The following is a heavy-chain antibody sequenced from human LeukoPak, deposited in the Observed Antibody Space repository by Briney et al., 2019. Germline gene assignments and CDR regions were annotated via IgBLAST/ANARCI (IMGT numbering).Heavy chain of an antibody. D-gene: IGHD3-10*01. V-gene: IGHV4-39*01. J-gene: IGHJ5*02. Sequence: SETLSLTCTVSGGSISSSSYYWGWIRQPPGKGLEWIGSIYYSGSTYYNPSLKSRVTISVDTSENQFSLKLTSVTAADTAVYFCARGWPKIHYYDLRSDYIFSWFDPWGQGTLVTVSS. CDR3: ARGWPKIHYYDLRSDYIFSWFDP. CDR1: GGSISSSSYY. CDR2: IYYSGST.